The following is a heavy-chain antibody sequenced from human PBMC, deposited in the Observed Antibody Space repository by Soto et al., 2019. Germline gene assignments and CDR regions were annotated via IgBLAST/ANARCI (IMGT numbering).Heavy chain of an antibody. CDR1: GFTFSIYD. CDR2: ISGSGDNA. CDR3: ASWATYYFDSSGYSTYYYYVFDV. Sequence: GGSLRLSCAASGFTFSIYDMSWVRQAPGKGLEWVSAISGSGDNAYYADSVKGRFTLSRDNSKNTLYLQMNSLRAEDTAVYYCASWATYYFDSSGYSTYYYYVFDVWGQGTTVTVSS. V-gene: IGHV3-23*01. J-gene: IGHJ6*02. D-gene: IGHD3-22*01.